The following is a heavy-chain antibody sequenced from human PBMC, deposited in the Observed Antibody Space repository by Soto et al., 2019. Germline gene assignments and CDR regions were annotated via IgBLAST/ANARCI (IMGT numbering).Heavy chain of an antibody. D-gene: IGHD3-16*01. CDR1: GFTFSTYW. J-gene: IGHJ4*02. CDR2: MDQEGSET. Sequence: EAQLVESGGVLVQPGGSLRLSCAPSGFTFSTYWMTWVRQPPGKGLEWVANMDQEGSETYYVDSVRGRFTVSRDNAKNSLYLQMNSLRVEDTAVYYCVCGGNFFIYWGQGTLVTVSP. CDR3: VCGGNFFIY. V-gene: IGHV3-7*01.